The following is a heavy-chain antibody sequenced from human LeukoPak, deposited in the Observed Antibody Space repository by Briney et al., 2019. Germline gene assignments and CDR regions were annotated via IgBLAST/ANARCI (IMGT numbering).Heavy chain of an antibody. J-gene: IGHJ4*02. CDR2: INPNSGGT. Sequence: EASVKVSCKASGYTFTSYHMHWVRQAPGQGLEWMGWINPNSGGTNYAQNFQGRVTMTRDTSISTAYMELSRLRSDDTAVYYCARDTNYGDSLWFDYWGQGTLVTVSS. D-gene: IGHD4-17*01. CDR3: ARDTNYGDSLWFDY. CDR1: GYTFTSYH. V-gene: IGHV1-2*02.